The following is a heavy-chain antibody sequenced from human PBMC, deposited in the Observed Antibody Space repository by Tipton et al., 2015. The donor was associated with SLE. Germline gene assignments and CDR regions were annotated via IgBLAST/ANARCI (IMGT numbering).Heavy chain of an antibody. CDR2: ISSSGSTI. CDR1: GFTFSSYE. J-gene: IGHJ3*02. Sequence: SLRLSCAASGFTFSSYEMNWVRQAPGKGLEWVSYISSSGSTIYYADSVKGRFTISRDNAKNSLYLQMNSLRAEDTAVYYCARDFLPAGAFDIWGQGTMVTVSS. V-gene: IGHV3-48*03. CDR3: ARDFLPAGAFDI. D-gene: IGHD2/OR15-2a*01.